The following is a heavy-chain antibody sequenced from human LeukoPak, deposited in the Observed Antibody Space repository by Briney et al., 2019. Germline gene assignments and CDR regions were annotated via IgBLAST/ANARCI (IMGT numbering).Heavy chain of an antibody. D-gene: IGHD3-10*01. CDR1: GVSINSYY. CDR2: IYYSGST. J-gene: IGHJ4*02. V-gene: IGHV4-59*01. Sequence: RTSETLSLTCTVSGVSINSYYWSWIRQPPGKGLEWIGYIYYSGSTKYNPSLKSRVTISVDTSKNQFSLKLSSVTAADTAVYYCARVRYYGSGLSSYFDYWGQGTLVTVSS. CDR3: ARVRYYGSGLSSYFDY.